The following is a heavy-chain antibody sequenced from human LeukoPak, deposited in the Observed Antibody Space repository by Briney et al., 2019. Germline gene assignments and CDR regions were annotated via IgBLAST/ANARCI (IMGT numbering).Heavy chain of an antibody. Sequence: SETLSLTCAVYGGSFSGYYWNWIRQPPGEGLEWIGEINHSGSTNYNPSLKSRVTIPVDTSKNQFSLKLRFVTAADTAVYYCAVAGYGRRFDYWGQGTLVTVSS. CDR3: AVAGYGRRFDY. CDR2: INHSGST. CDR1: GGSFSGYY. D-gene: IGHD5-18*01. V-gene: IGHV4-34*01. J-gene: IGHJ4*02.